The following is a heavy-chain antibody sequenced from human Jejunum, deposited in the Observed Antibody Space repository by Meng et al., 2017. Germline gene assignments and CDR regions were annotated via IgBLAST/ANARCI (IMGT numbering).Heavy chain of an antibody. CDR1: GDSVSSNSAA. CDR3: ASWRYDH. D-gene: IGHD1-1*01. CDR2: TYYRSKWYN. V-gene: IGHV6-1*01. Sequence: QVHLQQSGPGLVKPSQPLSLTCAISGDSVSSNSAAWNWIRQSPSRGLEWLGRTYYRSKWYNQYAVHVRSRITINPDTSKNQFSLHLDSVTPEDTAVYYCASWRYDHWGQGTLVTVSS. J-gene: IGHJ4*02.